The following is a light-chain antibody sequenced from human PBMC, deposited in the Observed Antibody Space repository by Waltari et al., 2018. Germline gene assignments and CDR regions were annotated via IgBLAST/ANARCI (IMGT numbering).Light chain of an antibody. CDR2: TNN. CDR3: ASWDDKLNAWV. V-gene: IGLV1-47*01. CDR1: SSNIRDNH. J-gene: IGLJ3*02. Sequence: QSVVTQPPSASGTPGQRVTISCSGSSSNIRDNHVSWYQQVPGTAPKLLVHTNNERPSGVPARFTGSKSGTSASLAIYGLRSEDEADYYCASWDDKLNAWVIGGGTRLTVL.